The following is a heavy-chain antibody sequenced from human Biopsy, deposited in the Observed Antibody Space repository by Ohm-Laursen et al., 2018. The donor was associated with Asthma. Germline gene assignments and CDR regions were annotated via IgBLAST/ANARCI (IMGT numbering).Heavy chain of an antibody. D-gene: IGHD3-3*01. J-gene: IGHJ4*02. CDR2: ISHDGSNK. V-gene: IGHV3-30*03. Sequence: SLRLSCAASGFTFSSYAMSWVRQAPGKGLEWVAVISHDGSNKYYADSVKGRFTISRDNSKNTLYLQMNSLRAEDTAVYYCASQSSGPDFWSGYYYFDYWGQGTLVTVSS. CDR1: GFTFSSYA. CDR3: ASQSSGPDFWSGYYYFDY.